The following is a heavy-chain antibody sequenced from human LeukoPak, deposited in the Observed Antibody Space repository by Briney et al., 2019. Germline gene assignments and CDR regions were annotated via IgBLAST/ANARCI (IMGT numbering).Heavy chain of an antibody. CDR3: ARDPGGDTQSGTDDYYFDY. Sequence: GASVKVSCKASGYTFTSYYMHWVRQAPGQGLEWMGTINPSGGSTSYAQKFQGRVTMTRDTSISTAYMELSRLRSDDTAVYYCARDPGGDTQSGTDDYYFDYWGQGTLATVSS. J-gene: IGHJ4*02. V-gene: IGHV1-46*01. D-gene: IGHD3-16*01. CDR2: INPSGGST. CDR1: GYTFTSYY.